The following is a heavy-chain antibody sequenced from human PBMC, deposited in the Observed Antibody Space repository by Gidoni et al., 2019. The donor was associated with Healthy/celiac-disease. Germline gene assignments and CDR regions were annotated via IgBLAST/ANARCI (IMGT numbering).Heavy chain of an antibody. D-gene: IGHD3-10*01. CDR1: GFTFSSYA. Sequence: EVQLLESGGGLVQPGGSLSISCAASGFTFSSYAMSWVRPAPGKGLGWVSAIIGSCGSTYYADSVKGRFTISRDNSKNTLYLQMNSLRAEDTAVYYCAKEYGSGTMGGMDVWGQGTTVTVSS. CDR2: IIGSCGST. V-gene: IGHV3-23*01. CDR3: AKEYGSGTMGGMDV. J-gene: IGHJ6*02.